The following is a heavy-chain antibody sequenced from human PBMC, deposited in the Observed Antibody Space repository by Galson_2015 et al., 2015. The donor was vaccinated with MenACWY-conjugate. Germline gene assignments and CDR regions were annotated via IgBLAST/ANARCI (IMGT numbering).Heavy chain of an antibody. CDR1: IFTFSTYA. Sequence: SLRLSCAASIFTFSTYAMSWVRQAPGKGLEWVSGISGTGDSTYYADSVKGRFTISRDNSKNTLYLQMNSPRAEDTAVYYYAKVSRGWTYYFDYWGQGTLVTV. CDR2: ISGTGDST. V-gene: IGHV3-23*01. J-gene: IGHJ4*02. D-gene: IGHD3-10*01. CDR3: AKVSRGWTYYFDY.